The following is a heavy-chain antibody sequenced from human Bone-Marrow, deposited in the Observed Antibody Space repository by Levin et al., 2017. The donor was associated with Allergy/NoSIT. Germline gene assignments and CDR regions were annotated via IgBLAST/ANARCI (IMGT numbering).Heavy chain of an antibody. D-gene: IGHD2-8*01. J-gene: IGHJ4*02. Sequence: GGSRRLSCASSGFTFSGYWMAWVRQAPGKGLEWVANINRDGGDGYYVDSVKGRFTISRDNARNSLDLQMNSLRAEDTAVYYCARNGAWSFEFWGQGTLVTVSS. V-gene: IGHV3-7*02. CDR1: GFTFSGYW. CDR2: INRDGGDG. CDR3: ARNGAWSFEF.